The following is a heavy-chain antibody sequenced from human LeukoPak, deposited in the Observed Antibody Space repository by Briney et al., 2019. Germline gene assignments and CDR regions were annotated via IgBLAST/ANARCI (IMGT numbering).Heavy chain of an antibody. CDR2: IGRSGTTI. CDR3: AKDRDGDGWDYYYYMDV. J-gene: IGHJ6*03. CDR1: GFTFSDYY. Sequence: PGGSLRLSCAASGFTFSDYYMSWIRQAPGKGLEWVSYIGRSGTTIHYADSVKGRFTISRDNAKNSLYLQMNSLRAEDTAVYYCAKDRDGDGWDYYYYMDVWGKGTTVTISS. V-gene: IGHV3-11*01. D-gene: IGHD5-24*01.